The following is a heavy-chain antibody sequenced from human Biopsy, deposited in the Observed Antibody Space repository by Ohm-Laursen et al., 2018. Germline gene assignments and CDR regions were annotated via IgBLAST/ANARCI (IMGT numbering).Heavy chain of an antibody. CDR3: VREPKTGTAEAWYFDL. V-gene: IGHV4-31*03. CDR1: GASVKTSGYF. J-gene: IGHJ2*01. D-gene: IGHD3-9*01. Sequence: TLSLTCNVSGASVKTSGYFWAWIRQRPGKGLEWIGYISYNERTHYNPSPTSRLAISFDTSNNRISLQLRSVSVADTAVYYCVREPKTGTAEAWYFDLWGRSSPVTVPS. CDR2: ISYNERT.